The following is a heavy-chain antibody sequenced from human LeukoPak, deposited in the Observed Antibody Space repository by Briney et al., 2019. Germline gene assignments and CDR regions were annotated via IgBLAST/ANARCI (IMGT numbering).Heavy chain of an antibody. CDR3: ATMMYGSGNYYNSDY. CDR1: NYSISRTYH. V-gene: IGHV4-38-2*02. D-gene: IGHD3-10*01. CDR2: IYHSGTT. J-gene: IGHJ4*02. Sequence: SETQSLTCSVSNYSISRTYHWGWIRPPPGKGLEWIGTIYHSGTTYYSPSLKSRVTISIHTSKNQFSLRLTSVTAADTAVYYCATMMYGSGNYYNSDYWGQGTLVTVSS.